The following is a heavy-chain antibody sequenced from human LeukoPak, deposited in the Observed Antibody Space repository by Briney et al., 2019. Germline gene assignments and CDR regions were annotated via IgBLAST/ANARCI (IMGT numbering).Heavy chain of an antibody. CDR2: INHSGST. V-gene: IGHV4-34*01. CDR3: ARDSYLDAFDI. Sequence: PSETLSLTCAVYGGSFGGYYWSWIRQPPGKGLEWIGEINHSGSTNYNPSLKSRVTISVDTSKNQFSLKLSSVTAADTAVYYCARDSYLDAFDIWGQGTMVTASS. CDR1: GGSFGGYY. D-gene: IGHD5-18*01. J-gene: IGHJ3*02.